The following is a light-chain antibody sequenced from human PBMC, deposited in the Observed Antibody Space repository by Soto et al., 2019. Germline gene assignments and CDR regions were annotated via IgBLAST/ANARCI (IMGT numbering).Light chain of an antibody. J-gene: IGKJ4*01. CDR1: PGITSW. CDR2: AAS. CDR3: QQTSSFPLT. V-gene: IGKV1-12*01. Sequence: DIQMTQSPSSVSASVGDRVTITCRASPGITSWLAWYQQKPGRAPKLLIYAASSLQSGVPSRFSGSGSGRDFTLTSSSLQPEDFATYFCQQTSSFPLTFGGGTKVEIK.